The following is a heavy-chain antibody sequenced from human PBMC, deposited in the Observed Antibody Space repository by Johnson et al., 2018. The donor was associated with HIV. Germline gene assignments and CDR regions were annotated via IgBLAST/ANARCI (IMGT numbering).Heavy chain of an antibody. Sequence: VQLVESGGGVVRPGGSLRLSCAASGFTFDDYAMHWVRQAPGKGLEWVSGISWNSGSIGYADSVKGRFTISRDNAKNSLYLQMNSLRAEDTALYYCAKALGIVVVLDAFDIWGQGTMVTVSS. CDR3: AKALGIVVVLDAFDI. D-gene: IGHD3-22*01. V-gene: IGHV3-9*01. CDR2: ISWNSGSI. CDR1: GFTFDDYA. J-gene: IGHJ3*02.